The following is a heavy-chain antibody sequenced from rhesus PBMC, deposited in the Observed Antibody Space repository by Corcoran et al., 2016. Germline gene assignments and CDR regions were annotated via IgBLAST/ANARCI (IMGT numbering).Heavy chain of an antibody. J-gene: IGHJ4*01. Sequence: QVQLQESGPGLVKPSEPLYLPCPVSGYSFPSYWWSWIRQPPGKGPEGMGKINGNSGITNYNPSLKNRFTISKDASKKQSSLNLSSVTAADTAVYYCARFEYGSWSGGYYFDYWGQGVLVTVSS. D-gene: IGHD6-13*01. CDR2: INGNSGIT. CDR3: ARFEYGSWSGGYYFDY. V-gene: IGHV4-80*01. CDR1: GYSFPSYW.